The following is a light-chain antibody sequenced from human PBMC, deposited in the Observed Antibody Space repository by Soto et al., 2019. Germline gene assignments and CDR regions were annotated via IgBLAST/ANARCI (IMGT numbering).Light chain of an antibody. CDR2: AAS. CDR1: QSISSY. J-gene: IGKJ1*01. CDR3: QQSYSTPWT. V-gene: IGKV1-39*01. Sequence: DIQMTRSPSSLSASVGDRVTITCRASQSISSYLNWYQQKPGKAPKLLIYAASSLQRGVPSRFSGSGSGTDFTLTISSLQPEDFATYYCQQSYSTPWTFGQGTKVQIK.